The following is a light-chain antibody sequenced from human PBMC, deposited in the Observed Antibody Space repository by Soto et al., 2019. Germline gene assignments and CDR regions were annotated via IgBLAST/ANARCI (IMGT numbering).Light chain of an antibody. CDR1: QSVSSN. CDR2: GAS. V-gene: IGKV3-15*01. CDR3: QQYNNWPRPT. Sequence: EIVMTQSPATLSVSPGERATLSCTASQSVSSNLAWYQQKPGQAPRLLIYGASTRATGIPARFSGSGSGTEFTLTISSLQSEDFAVYYCQQYNNWPRPTFGQGTRLEIK. J-gene: IGKJ5*01.